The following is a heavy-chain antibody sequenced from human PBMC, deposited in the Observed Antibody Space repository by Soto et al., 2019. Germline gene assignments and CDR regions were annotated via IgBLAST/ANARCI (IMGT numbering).Heavy chain of an antibody. CDR1: GYTFTSYG. D-gene: IGHD3-3*01. Sequence: GASVKVSCKASGYTFTSYGISWVRQAPGQGLEGMGGISAYNGNTNYAQKPQSRVTITRDTSASTAYMELSSLRSEDTAVYYCARAPYYDFWSGYYRGLNYYYMDVWGKGTTVTVSS. CDR2: ISAYNGNT. J-gene: IGHJ6*03. V-gene: IGHV1-18*01. CDR3: ARAPYYDFWSGYYRGLNYYYMDV.